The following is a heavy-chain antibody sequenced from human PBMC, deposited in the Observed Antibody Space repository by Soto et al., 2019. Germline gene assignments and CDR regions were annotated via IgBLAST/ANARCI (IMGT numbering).Heavy chain of an antibody. CDR2: ITSRGPTM. D-gene: IGHD3-3*01. CDR3: PRGRSGPCPNGFDI. Sequence: PGGALRLSCAASGFTFSDYYMSWIRQAPGKGLEWVSYITSRGPTMSYADSVKGRFTISRDNARNSLYLQMNSLRIEDTALYYCPRGRSGPCPNGFDILGQGTMVTVSS. CDR1: GFTFSDYY. J-gene: IGHJ3*02. V-gene: IGHV3-11*01.